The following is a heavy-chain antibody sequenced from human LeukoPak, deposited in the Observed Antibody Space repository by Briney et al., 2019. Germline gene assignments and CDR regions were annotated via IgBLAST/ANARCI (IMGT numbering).Heavy chain of an antibody. V-gene: IGHV4-59*01. J-gene: IGHJ4*02. D-gene: IGHD1-26*01. CDR3: AREEALGSGSFDY. CDR2: IYYSGST. CDR1: GGSISTYY. Sequence: SETLSLTCTVSGGSISTYYWSWIRQPPGKGLEWIGYIYYSGSTSYNPSLKSRVTISVDTSKNQFSLKLSSVTAADTAVYYCAREEALGSGSFDYWGQGTLVTVSS.